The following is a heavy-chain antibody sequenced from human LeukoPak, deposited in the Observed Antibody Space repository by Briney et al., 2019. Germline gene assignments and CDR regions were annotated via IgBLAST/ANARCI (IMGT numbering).Heavy chain of an antibody. Sequence: PGGSLRLSCAASGFTFSSYAMSWVRQAPGKGLEWIGSIYYSGSTYYNPSLKSRVTISVDTSKNQFSLKLSPVTAADTAVYYCARPHSTFFDQDAAYYFDYWGQGTLVTVSS. J-gene: IGHJ4*02. CDR2: IYYSGST. CDR3: ARPHSTFFDQDAAYYFDY. V-gene: IGHV4-38-2*01. D-gene: IGHD3-9*01. CDR1: GFTFSSYA.